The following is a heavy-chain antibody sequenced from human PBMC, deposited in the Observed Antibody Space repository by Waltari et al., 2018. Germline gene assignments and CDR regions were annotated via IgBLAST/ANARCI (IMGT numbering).Heavy chain of an antibody. Sequence: QLQLQESGPGLVKPSETLSLTCTVSGGSISSRSYYWGWIRQPPGKGLEWIGSIYYSGSTYYNPSLKSRVTISVDTSKNQFSLKLSSVTAADTAVYYCASLPDIVATIGGYYFDYWGQGTLVTVSS. V-gene: IGHV4-39*01. CDR1: GGSISSRSYY. CDR2: IYYSGST. D-gene: IGHD5-12*01. J-gene: IGHJ4*02. CDR3: ASLPDIVATIGGYYFDY.